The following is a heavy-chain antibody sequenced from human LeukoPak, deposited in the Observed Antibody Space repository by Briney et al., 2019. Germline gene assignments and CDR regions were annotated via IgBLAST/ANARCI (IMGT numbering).Heavy chain of an antibody. D-gene: IGHD6-6*01. Sequence: GGSLRLSCEASGFTFSTFPMHWVRQTPDKRLEWVAVISHDGRDTYYAYSVMGRFTISRDNSKNTLYLQMNGLSPEDTAVVYCARVGRVSIYPSYMDVWGKGTTVTVSS. V-gene: IGHV3-30*04. CDR2: ISHDGRDT. CDR3: ARVGRVSIYPSYMDV. J-gene: IGHJ6*03. CDR1: GFTFSTFP.